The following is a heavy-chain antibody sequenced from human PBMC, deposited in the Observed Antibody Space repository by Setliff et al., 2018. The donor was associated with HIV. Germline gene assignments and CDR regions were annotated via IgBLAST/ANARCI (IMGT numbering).Heavy chain of an antibody. D-gene: IGHD3-16*01. CDR1: GFSLSNPEMG. CDR2: IFSRDQS. V-gene: IGHV2-26*01. J-gene: IGHJ4*02. CDR3: ARFKDYVWSSWRPPPFDS. Sequence: SGPTLVNPTQTLTLTCSFSGFSLSNPEMGVSWKRQPPAKALEWLAHIFSRDQSRFNTALKNRLTISKDTTRSQVVLTMSNTDPVYTATYYCARFKDYVWSSWRPPPFDSLGQGILVTVSS.